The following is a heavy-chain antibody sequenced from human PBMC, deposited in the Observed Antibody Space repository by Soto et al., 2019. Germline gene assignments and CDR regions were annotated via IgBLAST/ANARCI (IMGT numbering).Heavy chain of an antibody. CDR3: ARALGSCSNDVCYWSYYYYGMDV. Sequence: PGGSLRLSCAASGFTFSSYWMHWVRQAPGKGLVWVSRINPDGSATNYADSVKGRFTISRDNAKNTLYLQMNSLRAEDTAVYYCARALGSCSNDVCYWSYYYYGMDVWGQGTTVTVSS. CDR2: INPDGSAT. D-gene: IGHD2-8*01. V-gene: IGHV3-74*01. J-gene: IGHJ6*02. CDR1: GFTFSSYW.